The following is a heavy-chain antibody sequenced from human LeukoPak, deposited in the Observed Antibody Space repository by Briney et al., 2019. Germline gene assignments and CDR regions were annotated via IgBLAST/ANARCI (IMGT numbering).Heavy chain of an antibody. CDR1: GGSFSGYY. Sequence: SETLSLTCAVYGGSFSGYYWSWIRQPPGKGLEWIGEINHSGSTNYNPSLKSRVTISVDTSKNQFSLKLSSVTAADTAVYYCARAFAGYCSSTSRPSAYFQHWGQGTLVTVSS. J-gene: IGHJ1*01. V-gene: IGHV4-34*01. CDR3: ARAFAGYCSSTSRPSAYFQH. D-gene: IGHD2-2*01. CDR2: INHSGST.